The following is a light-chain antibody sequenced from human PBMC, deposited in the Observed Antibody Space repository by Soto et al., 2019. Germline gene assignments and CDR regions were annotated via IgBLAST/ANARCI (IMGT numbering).Light chain of an antibody. CDR1: QSISRW. V-gene: IGKV1-5*01. J-gene: IGKJ1*01. CDR3: QQCNSYWT. Sequence: DIQMTQSPSTLSASVGDRVTITCRASQSISRWLAWYRQKPGKAPKLLIYDASSLESGVPSRFSGSGSGTEFTLTISSLQPDDFAVSYCQQCNSYWTFGQGTKVDIK. CDR2: DAS.